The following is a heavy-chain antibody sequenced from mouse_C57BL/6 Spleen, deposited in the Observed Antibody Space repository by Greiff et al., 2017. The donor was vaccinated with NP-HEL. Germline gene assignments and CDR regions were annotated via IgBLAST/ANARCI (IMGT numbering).Heavy chain of an antibody. Sequence: QVQLQQSGAELVRPGTSVKVSCKASGYAFTNYLIEWVKQRPGQGLEWIGVINPGSGGTNYNEKFKGKATLTADKSSSTAYMQLSSLTSEDSAVYFCARANDGYHAWFAYWGQGTLVTVSA. J-gene: IGHJ3*01. CDR2: INPGSGGT. CDR3: ARANDGYHAWFAY. CDR1: GYAFTNYL. V-gene: IGHV1-54*01. D-gene: IGHD2-3*01.